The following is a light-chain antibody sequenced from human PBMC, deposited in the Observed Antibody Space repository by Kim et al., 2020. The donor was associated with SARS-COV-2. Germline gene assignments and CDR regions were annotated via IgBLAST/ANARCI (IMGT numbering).Light chain of an antibody. CDR3: QQHDTLPYT. V-gene: IGKV1-33*01. CDR2: DAS. J-gene: IGKJ2*01. Sequence: SASVGDRVAITCQASRDINNYINWYQQKPGQAPKLLIYDASNLETGVPSRFSGSGSGTHYTFSISTLRPEDIATYYCQQHDTLPYTFGQGTKLEI. CDR1: RDINNY.